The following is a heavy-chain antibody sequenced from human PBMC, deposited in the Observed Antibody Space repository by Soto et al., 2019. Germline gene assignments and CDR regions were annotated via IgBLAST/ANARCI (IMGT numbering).Heavy chain of an antibody. CDR1: GYTFTEYD. J-gene: IGHJ4*02. D-gene: IGHD1-1*01. V-gene: IGHV1-8*01. Sequence: GASVKVSCKTSGYTFTEYDINWVRQAPGQGPEYMGWVSPENRNAGYAPQFRGRVSMTTDTTISTAYLELTNLTFEDTAVYYCEVTTGYWGQGTMVTVSS. CDR3: EVTTGY. CDR2: VSPENRNA.